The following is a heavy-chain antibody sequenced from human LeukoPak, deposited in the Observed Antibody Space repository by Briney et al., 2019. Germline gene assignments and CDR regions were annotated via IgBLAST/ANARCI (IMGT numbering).Heavy chain of an antibody. V-gene: IGHV3-23*01. CDR1: GFTFSSYA. J-gene: IGHJ4*02. CDR3: AKDSYYDSSGYNDY. Sequence: GGSLRLSYAASGFTFSSYAMSWVRQAPGKGLEWVSAISGSGDSTYYADSVKGRFTISRDNSKNTLYLQMNSLRAEDTAVYYCAKDSYYDSSGYNDYWGQGTLVTVSS. CDR2: ISGSGDST. D-gene: IGHD3-22*01.